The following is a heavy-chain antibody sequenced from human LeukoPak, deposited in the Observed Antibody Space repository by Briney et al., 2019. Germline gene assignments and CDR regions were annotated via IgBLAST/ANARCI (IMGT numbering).Heavy chain of an antibody. V-gene: IGHV1-8*01. Sequence: ASVKVSCKASGYTFTSYDINWVRQATGQGLEWMGWMNSNSGNTGYAQKFQGRVTMTRNTSISTAYMELSSLRSEDTAVYYCARGPDYYDSSGSYYGMDVWGQGTTVTVSS. CDR3: ARGPDYYDSSGSYYGMDV. CDR2: MNSNSGNT. D-gene: IGHD3-22*01. CDR1: GYTFTSYD. J-gene: IGHJ6*02.